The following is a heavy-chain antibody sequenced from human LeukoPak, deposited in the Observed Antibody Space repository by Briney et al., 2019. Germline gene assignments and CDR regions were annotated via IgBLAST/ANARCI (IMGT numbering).Heavy chain of an antibody. CDR2: IIPIFGTV. Sequence: EASVKVSCKAPGDTFNNYGINWVRQAPGQGLEWMGGIIPIFGTVTYAQNFQGRVTITAGESTTTAYMDLSSLRSEDTAVYYCAREDTAELIYYYGMDVWGQGTTVTVSS. CDR3: AREDTAELIYYYGMDV. V-gene: IGHV1-69*01. D-gene: IGHD5-18*01. J-gene: IGHJ6*02. CDR1: GDTFNNYG.